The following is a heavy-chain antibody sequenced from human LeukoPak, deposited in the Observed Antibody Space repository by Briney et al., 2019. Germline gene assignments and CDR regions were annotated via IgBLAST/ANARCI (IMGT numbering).Heavy chain of an antibody. D-gene: IGHD3-10*01. CDR1: GFTFSSYS. CDR3: AKGRFGELLGWFDP. J-gene: IGHJ5*02. Sequence: GGSLRLSCAASGFTFSSYSMNWVRQAPGKGLEWVSSISSSSSYIYYADSVKGRFTISRDNSKNTLYLQMNSLRAEDTAVYYCAKGRFGELLGWFDPWGQGTLVTVSS. V-gene: IGHV3-21*04. CDR2: ISSSSSYI.